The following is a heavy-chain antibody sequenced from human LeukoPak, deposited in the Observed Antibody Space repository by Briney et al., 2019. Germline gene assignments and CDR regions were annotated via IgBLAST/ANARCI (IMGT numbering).Heavy chain of an antibody. D-gene: IGHD6-19*01. CDR3: AKIRYGTGWYYDY. V-gene: IGHV3-7*01. CDR1: RFTFSEYW. J-gene: IGHJ4*02. CDR2: INQDGRDI. Sequence: GGSLRLSCAASRFTFSEYWMSWVRQAPGKGLEWVANINQDGRDIYYVDSVKGRFTISRDNAENSLYLQMNSLRAEDTAVYYCAKIRYGTGWYYDYWGQGTLVTVSS.